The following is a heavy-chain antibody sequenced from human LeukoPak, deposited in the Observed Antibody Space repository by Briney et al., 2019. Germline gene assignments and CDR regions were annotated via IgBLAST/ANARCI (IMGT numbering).Heavy chain of an antibody. CDR2: IYSTGST. CDR1: GDSISSSPYY. J-gene: IGHJ3*01. D-gene: IGHD4-23*01. V-gene: IGHV4-39*01. Sequence: SETLSLTCTVSGDSISSSPYYWGWIRQPPGKGLEWIGSIYSTGSTQYNPSLKSRVTMSVDTSKNQFSLKLTSVTAADTAVYYCARHSFGGNEDFDFWGQRTVVTVSS. CDR3: ARHSFGGNEDFDF.